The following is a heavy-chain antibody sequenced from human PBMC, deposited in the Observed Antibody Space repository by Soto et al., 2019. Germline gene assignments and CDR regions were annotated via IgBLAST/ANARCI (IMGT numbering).Heavy chain of an antibody. Sequence: SVKVSCKASVGTFSSYTINWVRQAPGQGLEWMGGIIPIFGTTNYAKKFQGRVTITADESTSTAYMELSSLRSEDTAVYYCARYASSGNNSVWYTFDPWGQGTLVTVSS. CDR2: IIPIFGTT. CDR1: VGTFSSYT. J-gene: IGHJ5*02. V-gene: IGHV1-69*13. D-gene: IGHD6-19*01. CDR3: ARYASSGNNSVWYTFDP.